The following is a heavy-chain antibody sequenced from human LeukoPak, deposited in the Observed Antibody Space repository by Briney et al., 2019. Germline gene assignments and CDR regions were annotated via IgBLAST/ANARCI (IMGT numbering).Heavy chain of an antibody. D-gene: IGHD6-6*01. CDR3: ARDVGGQLNYFDY. CDR1: VYTFTFYY. Sequence: ASVKVSFKASVYTFTFYYMHWVRQAPGQGLEWMGWINPNSGGTNYAQKFQGRVTMTRDTSISTAYMELSRLRSDDTAVYYCARDVGGQLNYFDYWGQGTLVTVSS. V-gene: IGHV1-2*02. J-gene: IGHJ4*02. CDR2: INPNSGGT.